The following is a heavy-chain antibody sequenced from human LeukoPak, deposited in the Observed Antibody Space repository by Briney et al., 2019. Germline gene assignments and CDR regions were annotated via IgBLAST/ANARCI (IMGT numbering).Heavy chain of an antibody. D-gene: IGHD2-15*01. CDR3: AKDGEEYCSGGSCYLGYYYYYYMDV. CDR1: GFTFSSYG. J-gene: IGHJ6*03. V-gene: IGHV3-30*02. Sequence: GGSLRLSCAASGFTFSSYGMHWVRQAPGKGLEWVAFIRYDGSNKYYADSVKGRFTISRDNSKNTLYLQMNSLRAEDTAVYYCAKDGEEYCSGGSCYLGYYYYYYMDVWGKGTTVTISS. CDR2: IRYDGSNK.